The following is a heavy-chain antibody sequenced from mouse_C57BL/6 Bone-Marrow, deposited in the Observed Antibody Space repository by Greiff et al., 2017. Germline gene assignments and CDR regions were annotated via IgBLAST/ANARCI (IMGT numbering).Heavy chain of an antibody. CDR2: INPSTGGT. V-gene: IGHV1-42*01. Sequence: VQLKQSGPELVKPGASVKISCKASGYSFTGYYMNWVKQSPEKSLEWIGEINPSTGGTTYNQKFKAKATLTVDKSSSTAYMQLKSLTSEDSAVYYCARGDYDEGYYAMDYWGQGTSVTVSS. J-gene: IGHJ4*01. CDR3: ARGDYDEGYYAMDY. CDR1: GYSFTGYY. D-gene: IGHD2-4*01.